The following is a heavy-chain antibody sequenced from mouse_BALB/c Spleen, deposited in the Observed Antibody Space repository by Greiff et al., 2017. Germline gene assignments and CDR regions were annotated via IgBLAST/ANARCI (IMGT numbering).Heavy chain of an antibody. CDR2: ISSGGGST. D-gene: IGHD2-12*01. CDR1: GFAFSSYD. J-gene: IGHJ3*01. V-gene: IGHV5-12-1*01. Sequence: EVQGVESGGGLVKPGGSLKLSCAASGFAFSSYDMSWVRQTPEKRLEWVAYISSGGGSTYYPDTVKGRFTISRDNAKNTLYLQMSSLKSEDTAMYYCARQNDRGFAYWGQGTLVTVSA. CDR3: ARQNDRGFAY.